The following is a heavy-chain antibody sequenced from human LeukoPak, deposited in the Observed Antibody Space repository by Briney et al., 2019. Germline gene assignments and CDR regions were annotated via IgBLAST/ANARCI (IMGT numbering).Heavy chain of an antibody. Sequence: SETLSLTCAVYGGSFSGYYWSWIRQPPGKGLEWIGEINHSGSTNYNPSLKSRVTISVDTSKNQFSLKLSSVTAADTAVYYCARRRRGRYYDSSGLNYFDYWGQGTWSPSPQ. CDR3: ARRRRGRYYDSSGLNYFDY. V-gene: IGHV4-34*01. D-gene: IGHD3-22*01. CDR1: GGSFSGYY. CDR2: INHSGST. J-gene: IGHJ4*02.